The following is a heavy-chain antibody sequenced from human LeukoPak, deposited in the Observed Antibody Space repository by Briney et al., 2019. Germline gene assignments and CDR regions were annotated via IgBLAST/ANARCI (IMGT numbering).Heavy chain of an antibody. CDR2: IYYSGST. V-gene: IGHV4-59*08. D-gene: IGHD1-26*01. CDR1: GGSISSYY. CDR3: ARRKVGSGSLYYYYGMDV. J-gene: IGHJ6*02. Sequence: SETLSLTCTVSGGSISSYYWSWIRQPPGKGLEWIGYIYYSGSTNYNPSLKSRVTISVDTSKNQFSLKLSSVTAADTAVYYCARRKVGSGSLYYYYGMDVWGQGTTVTVSS.